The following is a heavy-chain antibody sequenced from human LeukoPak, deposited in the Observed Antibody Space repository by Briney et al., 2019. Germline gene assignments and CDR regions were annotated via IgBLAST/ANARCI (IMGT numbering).Heavy chain of an antibody. J-gene: IGHJ4*02. CDR3: AKDYDYVWGSYRSFPIGY. D-gene: IGHD3-16*02. CDR1: GFTFSRYG. Sequence: GGSLRLSCAASGFTFSRYGMHWVRQAPGKGLEWVAVVSYDGSNKYYADSVKGRFTISRDNSKNTLYLQMNSLRAEDTAVYYCAKDYDYVWGSYRSFPIGYWGQGTLVTVSS. V-gene: IGHV3-30*18. CDR2: VSYDGSNK.